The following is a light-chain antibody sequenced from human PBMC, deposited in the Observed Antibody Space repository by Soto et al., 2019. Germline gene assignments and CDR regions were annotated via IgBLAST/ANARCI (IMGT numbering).Light chain of an antibody. CDR1: QTFISNY. Sequence: EIILTQSPDTLSLSPGERATLSCRASQTFISNYLAWCHQRPGQAPRLLIYGASTRAAGITDRFSGSGSGTDFTLTITRLEPEDSAVYFCQQYTGPPTTFGQGTRLAIK. CDR2: GAS. CDR3: QQYTGPPTT. J-gene: IGKJ5*01. V-gene: IGKV3-20*01.